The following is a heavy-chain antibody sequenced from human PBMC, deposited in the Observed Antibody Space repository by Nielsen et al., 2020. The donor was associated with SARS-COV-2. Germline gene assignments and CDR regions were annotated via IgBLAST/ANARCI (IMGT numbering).Heavy chain of an antibody. Sequence: SETLSLTCTVSGGSISSSSYYWGWIRRPPGKGLEWIGYIYYSGSTNYNPSLKSRVTISVDTSKNQFSLKLSSVTAADTAVYYCAREAPTVGGSYYFDYWGQGTLVTVSS. CDR1: GGSISSSSYY. CDR2: IYYSGST. V-gene: IGHV4-61*01. J-gene: IGHJ4*02. CDR3: AREAPTVGGSYYFDY. D-gene: IGHD1-26*01.